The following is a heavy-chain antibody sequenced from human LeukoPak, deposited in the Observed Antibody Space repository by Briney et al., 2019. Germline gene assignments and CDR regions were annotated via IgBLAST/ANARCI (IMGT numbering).Heavy chain of an antibody. CDR2: INPNSGGT. J-gene: IGHJ5*02. D-gene: IGHD1-26*01. V-gene: IGHV1-2*02. Sequence: ASVKVSCKASGYTFTGYYMHWVRQAPGQGLEWMGWINPNSGGTNYAQKFQGRVTMTRDTSISTAYMELSRLRSDDTAVYYCARGGLVVGPINWFDPWGQGTLVTVSS. CDR3: ARGGLVVGPINWFDP. CDR1: GYTFTGYY.